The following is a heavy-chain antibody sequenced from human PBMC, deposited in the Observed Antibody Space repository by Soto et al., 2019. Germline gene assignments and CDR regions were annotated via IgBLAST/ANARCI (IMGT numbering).Heavy chain of an antibody. D-gene: IGHD3-22*01. V-gene: IGHV1-3*05. CDR2: INAGNGNT. CDR1: GYTLTRYS. Sequence: QVQLVQSGAEEMKPGASVKVSCKASGYTLTRYSIHWVRQAPGQRLEWMGWINAGNGNTNFSQKFQGRVTITRDTSASTAYMELRGLRSEDTAVYCCAILGTYYFDNSDNYFDFWGQGTLVTVSS. CDR3: AILGTYYFDNSDNYFDF. J-gene: IGHJ4*02.